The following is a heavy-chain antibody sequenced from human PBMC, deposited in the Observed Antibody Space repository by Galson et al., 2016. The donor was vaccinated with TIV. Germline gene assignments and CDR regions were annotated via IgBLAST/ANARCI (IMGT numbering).Heavy chain of an antibody. V-gene: IGHV1-18*01. Sequence: QSGAEVKKPGASVKVSCRASGYIFTSYGISWVRQAPGQGPEWMGWISPYKDDTSYAQKLQGRVTVTVDTSTSTVYLELRSLRSDDTAVYYCTRDRLAGTYFPSYFAYWGQGTVVTVSS. CDR3: TRDRLAGTYFPSYFAY. CDR2: ISPYKDDT. CDR1: GYIFTSYG. D-gene: IGHD1-7*01. J-gene: IGHJ4*02.